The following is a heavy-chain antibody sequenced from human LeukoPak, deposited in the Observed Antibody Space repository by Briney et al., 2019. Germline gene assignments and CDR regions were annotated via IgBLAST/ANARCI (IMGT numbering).Heavy chain of an antibody. CDR2: IYYSGST. CDR3: ARDEDSSGSTIDY. V-gene: IGHV4-31*03. J-gene: IGHJ4*02. CDR1: GGSISSGGYY. D-gene: IGHD6-19*01. Sequence: PSETLSLTCTVSGGSISSGGYYWSWIRQHPGKGLEWIGYIYYSGSTYYNPSLKSRVTISVDTSKNQFSLKLSSVTAADTAVYYCARDEDSSGSTIDYWGQGTLVTVSS.